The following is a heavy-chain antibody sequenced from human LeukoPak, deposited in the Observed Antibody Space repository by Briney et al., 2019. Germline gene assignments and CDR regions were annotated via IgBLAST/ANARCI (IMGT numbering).Heavy chain of an antibody. J-gene: IGHJ4*02. CDR1: GFPFSSYS. Sequence: GGSLRLSCAASGFPFSSYSMNWVRQAPGKGLEWVSSISSSSSYIYYADSVKGRFTISRDNAKNSLYLQMNSLRAEDTAVYYCARSGFTYYYDSSGPKPFDYWGQGTLVTVSS. CDR3: ARSGFTYYYDSSGPKPFDY. CDR2: ISSSSSYI. D-gene: IGHD3-22*01. V-gene: IGHV3-21*01.